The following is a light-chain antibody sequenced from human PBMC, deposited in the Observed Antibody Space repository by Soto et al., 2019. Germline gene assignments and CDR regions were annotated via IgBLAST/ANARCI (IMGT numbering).Light chain of an antibody. J-gene: IGLJ3*02. CDR3: CSRADSFTWV. CDR1: NSDVGKYNF. V-gene: IGLV2-23*02. CDR2: EVN. Sequence: QSALTQPASVSGSPGQSITISCTGTNSDVGKYNFVSWYQQCPGKAPQLIIYEVNKRPSGVSNRFSGSKSGNTASLTISGLQAEDEADYTCCSRADSFTWVFGGGTKLTVL.